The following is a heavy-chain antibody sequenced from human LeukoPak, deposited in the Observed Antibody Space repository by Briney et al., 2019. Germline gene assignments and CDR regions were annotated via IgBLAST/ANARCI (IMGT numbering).Heavy chain of an antibody. J-gene: IGHJ4*02. D-gene: IGHD3-10*01. CDR1: GGSISSGDYS. V-gene: IGHV4-30-4*08. Sequence: SETLSLTCIVSGGSISSGDYSWTWIRQPPGKGLEWIGYIYYSGSTYYNPSLKSRVSISVDTFKSQFSLKLSSVTAADTAVYYCARAGFGIDYWGQGTLVTVSS. CDR3: ARAGFGIDY. CDR2: IYYSGST.